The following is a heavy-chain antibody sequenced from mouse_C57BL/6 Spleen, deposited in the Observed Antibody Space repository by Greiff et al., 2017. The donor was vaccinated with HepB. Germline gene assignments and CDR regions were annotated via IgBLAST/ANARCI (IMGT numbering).Heavy chain of an antibody. V-gene: IGHV5-2*01. CDR2: INSDGGST. D-gene: IGHD2-3*01. CDR1: EYEFPSHD. CDR3: ARFLYDGHLYYAMDY. J-gene: IGHJ4*01. Sequence: EVKLMESGGGLVQPGESLKLSCESNEYEFPSHDMSWVRKTPEKRLELVAAINSDGGSTYYPDTMERRFIISRDNTKKTLYLQMSSLRSEDTALYYCARFLYDGHLYYAMDYWGQGTSVTVSS.